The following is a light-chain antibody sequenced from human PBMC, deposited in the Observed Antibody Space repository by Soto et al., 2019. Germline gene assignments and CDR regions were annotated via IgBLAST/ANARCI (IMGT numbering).Light chain of an antibody. CDR3: QQYDNLPYT. CDR2: GTS. Sequence: EIVMTQSPATLSVSPGERATLSCRASQSVNINLAWYQQKPGQAPRLLIYGTSTRATGVPARFSGSGSGTEFTLTISNLQSEDFATYYCQQYDNLPYTFGQGTKLEIK. CDR1: QSVNIN. J-gene: IGKJ2*01. V-gene: IGKV3-15*01.